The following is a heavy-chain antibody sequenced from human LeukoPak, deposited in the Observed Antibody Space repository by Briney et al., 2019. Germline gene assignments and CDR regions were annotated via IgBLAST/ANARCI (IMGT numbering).Heavy chain of an antibody. D-gene: IGHD3-22*01. Sequence: GGSLRLSCAASGFTFSSYSMNWVRQAPGKGLEWVSSISSSSSYIYYADSVKGRFTISRDNAKNSLYLQMNSLRAEDTAVYYCARDQGGSSSYYYDSSGHDAFDIWGQGTMVTVSS. CDR2: ISSSSSYI. CDR1: GFTFSSYS. V-gene: IGHV3-21*01. CDR3: ARDQGGSSSYYYDSSGHDAFDI. J-gene: IGHJ3*02.